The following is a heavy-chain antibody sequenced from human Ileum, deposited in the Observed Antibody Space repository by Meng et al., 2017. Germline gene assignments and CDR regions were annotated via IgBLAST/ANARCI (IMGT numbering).Heavy chain of an antibody. J-gene: IGHJ4*02. CDR2: INHSGSS. V-gene: IGHV4-34*02. D-gene: IGHD2-21*02. Sequence: QVQLQQWGAGLLKPSETLSLTCAFYGGSFSHYDWNWIRQFTWKGLEWIGQINHSGSSNYNPSLSSRVTISADMSKSQSSLKLSSVTAADTAVYYCRLAYCIGDCGDYWGQGTLVTVSS. CDR3: RLAYCIGDCGDY. CDR1: GGSFSHYD.